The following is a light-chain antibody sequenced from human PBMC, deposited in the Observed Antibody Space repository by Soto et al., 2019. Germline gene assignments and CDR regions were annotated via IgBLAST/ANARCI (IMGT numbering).Light chain of an antibody. CDR3: QQYGRSALLYT. V-gene: IGKV3-20*01. J-gene: IGKJ2*01. CDR1: QSVPSNF. CDR2: GAS. Sequence: ENVLTQSPGTLSLSPGERATLSCRASQSVPSNFLAWYQQKPGQAPRLLIYGASTRAAGVPDRLSGSGSGTDFTLTITGLEAEDFAVYYCQQYGRSALLYTFGQGTKV.